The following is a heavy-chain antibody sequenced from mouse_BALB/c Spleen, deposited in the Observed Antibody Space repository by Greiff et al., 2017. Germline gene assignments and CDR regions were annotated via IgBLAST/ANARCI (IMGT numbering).Heavy chain of an antibody. V-gene: IGHV1-81*01. CDR2: IYPGSGST. J-gene: IGHJ4*01. D-gene: IGHD1-1*01. CDR1: GYTFTDYV. Sequence: VQLQQSGPELVKPGASVKMSCKASGYTFTDYVISWVKQRTGQGLEWIGAIYPGSGSTYYNEKFKGKATLTADKSSNTAYMQLSSLTSEDSAVYLLARRYYYGSSYVEYAMDDWGQGTSVTVSS. CDR3: ARRYYYGSSYVEYAMDD.